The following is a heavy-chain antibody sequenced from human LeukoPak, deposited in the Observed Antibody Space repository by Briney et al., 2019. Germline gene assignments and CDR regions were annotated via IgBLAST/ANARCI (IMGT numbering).Heavy chain of an antibody. V-gene: IGHV4-4*07. CDR2: IYTSGST. Sequence: SETLSLTCTVSGGSISSYYWSWIRQPAGKGLEWIGRIYTSGSTNYNPSLKSRVTMSVDTSKNQFSLKLSSVTAADTAVYYCARDPPPSPSSGEYIAFDIWGQGTMVTVSS. D-gene: IGHD6-19*01. J-gene: IGHJ3*02. CDR3: ARDPPPSPSSGEYIAFDI. CDR1: GGSISSYY.